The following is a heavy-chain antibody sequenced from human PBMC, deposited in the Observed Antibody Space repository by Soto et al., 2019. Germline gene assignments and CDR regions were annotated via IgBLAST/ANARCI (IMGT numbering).Heavy chain of an antibody. J-gene: IGHJ4*02. CDR3: ARGFGSSWYYCDY. D-gene: IGHD6-13*01. CDR1: GGSISSYY. V-gene: IGHV4-4*07. CDR2: IYTSGTT. Sequence: PAETLSLTCTVSGGSISSYYWNWIRQPAGKGLEWIGRIYTSGTTTYNPSLKRRVTMSVDTSQNQFSLKLSSVTAADTAMYYCARGFGSSWYYCDYWGQGTLVTVSS.